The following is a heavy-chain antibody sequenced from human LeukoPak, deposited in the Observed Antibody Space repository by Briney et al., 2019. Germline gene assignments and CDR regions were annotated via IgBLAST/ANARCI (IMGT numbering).Heavy chain of an antibody. CDR2: ISSNGATT. Sequence: GGSLRLSCSASGFTFNRFYLHWVRQAPGKGLEFVSHISSNGATTYYADSVKGRFTISRDNAKNTLYLQMNSLRAEDTAVYYCARRWQSNQGDAYDFWGQGTMVTISS. CDR3: ARRWQSNQGDAYDF. D-gene: IGHD4-11*01. J-gene: IGHJ3*01. V-gene: IGHV3-64*04. CDR1: GFTFNRFY.